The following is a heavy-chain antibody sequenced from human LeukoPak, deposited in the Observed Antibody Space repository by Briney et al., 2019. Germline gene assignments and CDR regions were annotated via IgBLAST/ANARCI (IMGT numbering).Heavy chain of an antibody. V-gene: IGHV3-30*04. D-gene: IGHD2-21*01. CDR1: GFTFSRYT. CDR3: ASEPPISDGDTFDI. J-gene: IGHJ3*02. CDR2: ILYDGINK. Sequence: GGSLRLSCAASGFTFSRYTMHWVRQAPGKGLEWVARILYDGINKYYADSVKGRFTISRDTSQKTLYLQMNSLHVEDTAVYYCASEPPISDGDTFDIWGQGTMVTVSS.